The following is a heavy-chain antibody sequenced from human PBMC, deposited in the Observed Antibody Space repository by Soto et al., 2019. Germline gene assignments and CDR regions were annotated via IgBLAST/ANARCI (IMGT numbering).Heavy chain of an antibody. CDR1: GFTFSRYA. CDR3: ARDGGSYYLDS. J-gene: IGHJ4*02. V-gene: IGHV3-64*01. CDR2: INSNGGST. D-gene: IGHD1-26*01. Sequence: GGSLRLSCAASGFTFSRYAMHWVRQAPGKGLEYVSAINSNGGSTYYANSVKGRFTISRDNSKNTLYLQMGSLRAEDMAVYYCARDGGSYYLDSWGQGTLVTVSS.